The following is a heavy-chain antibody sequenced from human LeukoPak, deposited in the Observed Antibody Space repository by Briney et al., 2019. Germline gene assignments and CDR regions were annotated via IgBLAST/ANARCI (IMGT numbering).Heavy chain of an antibody. CDR2: MTYDGYYK. J-gene: IGHJ4*02. CDR3: ARDLSPVVRASPMGY. Sequence: PGGSLRLSCAAPGFTFTSYGMHWVRQSPGKGLEWVALMTYDGYYKYYSDSVKGRFTISSDTSKNTLYLQMNSLRAEDTAVYYCARDLSPVVRASPMGYWGQGTLVTVSS. D-gene: IGHD3-10*01. V-gene: IGHV3-30*03. CDR1: GFTFTSYG.